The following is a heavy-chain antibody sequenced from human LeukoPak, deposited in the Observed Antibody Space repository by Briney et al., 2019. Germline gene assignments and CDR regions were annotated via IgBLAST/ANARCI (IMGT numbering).Heavy chain of an antibody. D-gene: IGHD6-6*01. CDR2: INPKSGGT. CDR3: AREYSSSSGRLFDY. V-gene: IGHV1-2*02. Sequence: ASVKVSCKASGYTFTGYYMHWVRQAPGQGLEWMGWINPKSGGTNYAQKFQGRVTVTRDTSISTAYMELSGLRSDDTAVYYCAREYSSSSGRLFDYWGPGTLVTVSS. CDR1: GYTFTGYY. J-gene: IGHJ4*02.